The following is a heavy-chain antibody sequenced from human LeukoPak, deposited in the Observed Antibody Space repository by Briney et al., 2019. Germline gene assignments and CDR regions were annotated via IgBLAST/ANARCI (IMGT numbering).Heavy chain of an antibody. V-gene: IGHV4-59*12. D-gene: IGHD3-22*01. Sequence: SEALSLTCTVSDDSISDYYRGWIRQPPGKGLEWIGYINNSGTSTYNLSLKSRVTISADTSKNQFSLNLSSVTAADTAIYYCARDAQYYYDDSGYYYLDYWGQGTLVTVSS. CDR2: INNSGTS. CDR3: ARDAQYYYDDSGYYYLDY. CDR1: DDSISDYY. J-gene: IGHJ4*02.